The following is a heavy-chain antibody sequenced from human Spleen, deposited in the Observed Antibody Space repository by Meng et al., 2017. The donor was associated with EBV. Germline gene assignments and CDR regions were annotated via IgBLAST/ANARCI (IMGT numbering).Heavy chain of an antibody. CDR2: MDFSGRR. CDR1: VGSVIRSSCF. J-gene: IGHJ4*02. V-gene: IGHV4-61*01. Sequence: EDRQGQGPGHVKPSEPLSLTCCNAVGSVIRSSCFCSGIREPPGKVLEWIGHMDFSGRREKDPTLRSRITMSIDTSKSQISLGLTSVDSADTAVYFCARGGHSGYDLDYWGQGTLVTVSS. D-gene: IGHD6-25*01. CDR3: ARGGHSGYDLDY.